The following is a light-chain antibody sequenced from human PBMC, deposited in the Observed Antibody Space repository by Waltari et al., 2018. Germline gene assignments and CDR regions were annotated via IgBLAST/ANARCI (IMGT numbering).Light chain of an antibody. CDR2: WAS. Sequence: IEMTQSPDSLSVSLGERATINCRPSQTVLYSSNNQNYLAWYQQRPGQPPKLLIYWASTRDSGVPDRFSGSGSGTDFTLTISSLLPEDVAVYYCQQYYAIPRTFGQGTKVEIK. V-gene: IGKV4-1*01. CDR1: QTVLYSSNNQNY. CDR3: QQYYAIPRT. J-gene: IGKJ1*01.